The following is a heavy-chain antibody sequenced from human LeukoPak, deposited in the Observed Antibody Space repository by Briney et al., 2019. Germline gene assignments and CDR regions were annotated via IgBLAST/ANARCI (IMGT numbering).Heavy chain of an antibody. D-gene: IGHD3-10*01. CDR3: AREGSGTDY. J-gene: IGHJ4*02. CDR2: INHSGST. Sequence: SETLSLTCAVYGGSFSGYYWSWIRQPPGKGLEWIGEINHSGSTNHNPSLKSRVTISVDTSKNQFSLKLSSVTAADTAVYYCAREGSGTDYWGQGILVTVSS. CDR1: GGSFSGYY. V-gene: IGHV4-34*01.